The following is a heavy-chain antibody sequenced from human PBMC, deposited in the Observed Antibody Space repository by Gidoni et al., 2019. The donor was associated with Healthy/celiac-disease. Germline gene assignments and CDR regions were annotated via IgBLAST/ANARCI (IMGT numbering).Heavy chain of an antibody. V-gene: IGHV3-74*01. CDR2: SNSDGSST. CDR1: GFTFSSYW. J-gene: IGHJ4*02. CDR3: ARAVPLTYYYGSGSYYNVGRRDFDY. Sequence: EVQLVESGGGLVQPGGSLRLSCAASGFTFSSYWMHWVRQAPGKGLVWVSRSNSDGSSTSYADSVKGRFTISRDNAKNTLYLQMNSLRAEDTAVYYCARAVPLTYYYGSGSYYNVGRRDFDYWGQGTLVTVSS. D-gene: IGHD3-10*01.